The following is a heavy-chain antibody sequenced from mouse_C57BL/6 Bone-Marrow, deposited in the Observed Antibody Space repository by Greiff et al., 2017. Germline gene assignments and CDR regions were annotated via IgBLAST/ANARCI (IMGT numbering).Heavy chain of an antibody. CDR1: GYTFTSYW. V-gene: IGHV1-72*01. Sequence: QVQLQQPGAELVKPGASVKLSCKASGYTFTSYWMHWVKQRPGRGLEWIGRIDPNSGGTKYNEKFKSKATLTVDKPSITAYIQLSSLTSEDSAVYYCARIGLTGTYFYSFGLGTTLTVSS. J-gene: IGHJ2*01. CDR2: IDPNSGGT. D-gene: IGHD4-1*01. CDR3: ARIGLTGTYFYS.